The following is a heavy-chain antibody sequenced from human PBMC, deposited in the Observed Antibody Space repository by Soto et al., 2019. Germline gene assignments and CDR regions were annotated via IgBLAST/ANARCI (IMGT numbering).Heavy chain of an antibody. V-gene: IGHV4-39*01. J-gene: IGHJ5*02. CDR1: GGSISSSSYY. Sequence: SETLSLTCTVSGGSISSSSYYWGWIRQPPGKGLECIGSIYYSGSTYYNPSLKSRVTISVDTSKNQFSLKLSSVTAADTAVYYCAGTYYYDSSGYLAPFDPWGQGTLVTVS. CDR3: AGTYYYDSSGYLAPFDP. D-gene: IGHD3-22*01. CDR2: IYYSGST.